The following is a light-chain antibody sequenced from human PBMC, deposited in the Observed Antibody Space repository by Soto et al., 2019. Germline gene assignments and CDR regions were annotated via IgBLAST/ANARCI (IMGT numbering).Light chain of an antibody. J-gene: IGLJ7*01. CDR1: SSDIGRYNY. CDR2: GVN. V-gene: IGLV2-14*01. Sequence: QSALTQPASVSGSPGQSITISCTGTSSDIGRYNYVSWYQQHPGKAHRRVISGVNKRPSWMSNRFSGSTSGNTASLTISGLPADDEAIYYCDSYTSTTTLVVFGGGTQLTVL. CDR3: DSYTSTTTLVV.